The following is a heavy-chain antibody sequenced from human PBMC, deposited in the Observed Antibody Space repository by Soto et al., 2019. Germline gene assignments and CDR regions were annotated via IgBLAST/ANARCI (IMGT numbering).Heavy chain of an antibody. CDR1: GFTFSDYA. D-gene: IGHD2-2*01. Sequence: GGSLRLSCAASGFTFSDYAMSWVRQAPGKGLEWVSAVSGSGGSTYYADSVKGRFTISRDNSKNTLYLQMNSLRAEDTAVYYCAKDPINCSSTSCTLGYYYYMDVWGKGTTVTVSS. CDR2: VSGSGGST. J-gene: IGHJ6*03. V-gene: IGHV3-23*01. CDR3: AKDPINCSSTSCTLGYYYYMDV.